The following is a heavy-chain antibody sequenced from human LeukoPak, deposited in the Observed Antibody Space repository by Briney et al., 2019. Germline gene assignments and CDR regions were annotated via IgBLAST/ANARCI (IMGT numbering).Heavy chain of an antibody. Sequence: GGSLRLSCAASGFTFSSYGMHWVRQAPGKGLEWVAFIRYDGSNKYYADSVKGRFTISRDNSKNTLYLQMNSLRAEDTAVYYCANSGYCSSTSCYGLRYWGQGTLVTVSS. CDR2: IRYDGSNK. CDR3: ANSGYCSSTSCYGLRY. D-gene: IGHD2-2*01. V-gene: IGHV3-30*02. CDR1: GFTFSSYG. J-gene: IGHJ4*02.